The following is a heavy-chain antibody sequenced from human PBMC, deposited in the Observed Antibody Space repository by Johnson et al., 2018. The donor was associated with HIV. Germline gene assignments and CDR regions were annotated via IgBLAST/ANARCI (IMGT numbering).Heavy chain of an antibody. J-gene: IGHJ3*02. V-gene: IGHV3-30-3*01. CDR2: ISYDGSNK. Sequence: QVQLVESGGGVVQPGRSLRLSCAASGFTFSSYAMHWVRQAPGKGLEWVAVISYDGSNKYYADSVKGRFTISRDNSKNTLYLQMNSRRPEDTAVYYCARIRVAVITEVGAFDIWGQGTMVTVSS. CDR1: GFTFSSYA. CDR3: ARIRVAVITEVGAFDI. D-gene: IGHD3-22*01.